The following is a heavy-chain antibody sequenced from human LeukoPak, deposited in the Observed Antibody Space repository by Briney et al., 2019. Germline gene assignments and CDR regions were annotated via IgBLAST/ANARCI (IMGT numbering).Heavy chain of an antibody. D-gene: IGHD4-23*01. CDR3: ARDPNSAL. Sequence: SETLSLTCTVSGGSISSSYWSWIRQPAGKGLEWIGRVYASGTTNYNPSLKSRVTMSMDTSRNQFSLNLTSVTAADTAVYYCARDPNSALWGQGTLVTVSS. CDR2: VYASGTT. CDR1: GGSISSSY. V-gene: IGHV4-4*07. J-gene: IGHJ4*02.